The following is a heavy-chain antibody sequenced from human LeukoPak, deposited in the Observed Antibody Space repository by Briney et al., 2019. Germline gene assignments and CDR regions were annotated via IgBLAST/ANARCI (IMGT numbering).Heavy chain of an antibody. D-gene: IGHD6-13*01. CDR2: INPNSGGT. CDR1: GYTFTGYY. CDR3: ARDLAEAAAGYYYYGMDV. Sequence: GASVKVSCKASGYTFTGYYMHWVRQAPGQGLEWMGWINPNSGGTNYAQKFQSRVTMTRDTSISTAYMELSRLRSDDTAVYYCARDLAEAAAGYYYYGMDVWGQGTTVTVSS. J-gene: IGHJ6*02. V-gene: IGHV1-2*02.